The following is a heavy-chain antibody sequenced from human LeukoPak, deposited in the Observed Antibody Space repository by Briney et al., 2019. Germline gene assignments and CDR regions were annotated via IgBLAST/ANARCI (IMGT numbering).Heavy chain of an antibody. CDR2: IIPILGIA. CDR3: ARLGGGGDEYFQH. D-gene: IGHD2-21*01. J-gene: IGHJ1*01. CDR1: GGTFSSYT. Sequence: SVKVSCKASGGTFSSYTISWVRQAPGQGLEWMGRIIPILGIANYAEKFQGRVTITADKSTSTAYMELSSLRSEDTAVYYCARLGGGGDEYFQHWGQGSLVTVSS. V-gene: IGHV1-69*02.